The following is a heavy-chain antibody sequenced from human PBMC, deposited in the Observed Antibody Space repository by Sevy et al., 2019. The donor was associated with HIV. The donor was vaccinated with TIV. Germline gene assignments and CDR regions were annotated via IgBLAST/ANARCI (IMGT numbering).Heavy chain of an antibody. CDR3: AARLRSRYSYGPRSYYFDY. D-gene: IGHD5-18*01. CDR2: IVVGSGNT. V-gene: IGHV1-58*01. CDR1: GFTFTSSA. Sequence: ASVKVSCKASGFTFTSSAVQWVRQARGQRLEWIGWIVVGSGNTNYAQKFQERVTITRDMSTSTAYMELSSLRSEDTAVYYCAARLRSRYSYGPRSYYFDYWGQGTLVTVSS. J-gene: IGHJ4*02.